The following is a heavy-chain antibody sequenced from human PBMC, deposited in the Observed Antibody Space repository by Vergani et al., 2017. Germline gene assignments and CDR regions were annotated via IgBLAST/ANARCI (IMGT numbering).Heavy chain of an antibody. CDR3: AKDQGVXGATTLSNYYMDV. CDR2: ISGSGGST. Sequence: EVQLVESGGGLVKPGGSLRLSCAASGFTFSNYVMSWVRQAPGKGLEWVSGISGSGGSTYYADSVKGRFTISRDNSKNTLYLQMNSLRAEDTAIYYCAKDQGVXGATTLSNYYMDVWGKGTMVTVSS. J-gene: IGHJ6*03. V-gene: IGHV3-23*04. D-gene: IGHD1-26*01. CDR1: GFTFSNYV.